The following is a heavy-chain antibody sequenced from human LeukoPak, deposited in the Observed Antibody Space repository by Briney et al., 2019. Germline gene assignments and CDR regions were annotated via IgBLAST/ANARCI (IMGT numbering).Heavy chain of an antibody. V-gene: IGHV4-39*01. Sequence: PSETLSLTCAVSGASISGSGYYWGWIRQPPGKGLEWIGNIYSSGSTYYNASLKSRVTISVDTSKNQFSLKLSSVTAADTAVYYCARVYFDLHFDYWGQGTLVTVSS. CDR1: GASISGSGYY. D-gene: IGHD2/OR15-2a*01. CDR2: IYSSGST. J-gene: IGHJ4*02. CDR3: ARVYFDLHFDY.